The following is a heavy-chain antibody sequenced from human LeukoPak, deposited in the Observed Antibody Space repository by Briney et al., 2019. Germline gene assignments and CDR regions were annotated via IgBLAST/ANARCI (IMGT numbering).Heavy chain of an antibody. V-gene: IGHV3-23*01. CDR3: AKDLEQSYSGWSTSYDA. CDR1: GFTFNDFA. Sequence: PGGSLRLSCAASGFTFNDFAMTWVRQAPGKRLEWVSAISSGAGTTGYADSVKGRFTISRVNSKSTIYLQMNSLRAEDTAIYYCAKDLEQSYSGWSTSYDAWGQGTLVTVSS. D-gene: IGHD6-19*01. CDR2: ISSGAGTT. J-gene: IGHJ5*02.